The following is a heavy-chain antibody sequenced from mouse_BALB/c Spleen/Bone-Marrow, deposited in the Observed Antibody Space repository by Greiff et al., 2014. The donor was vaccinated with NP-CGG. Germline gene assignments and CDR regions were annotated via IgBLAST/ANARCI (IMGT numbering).Heavy chain of an antibody. Sequence: VKLMESGPGLVAPSQSLSITCTISGFSLTSYGVHWVRQPPGKGLEWLTVIWNDGSTTYNSALKSRLTISKDNSKSQVFLKMNSLQTDDTGMYYCAKHGGGYFEYWGQGTSLIVSS. CDR2: IWNDGST. CDR3: AKHGGGYFEY. J-gene: IGHJ2*02. CDR1: GFSLTSYG. V-gene: IGHV2-6-1*01.